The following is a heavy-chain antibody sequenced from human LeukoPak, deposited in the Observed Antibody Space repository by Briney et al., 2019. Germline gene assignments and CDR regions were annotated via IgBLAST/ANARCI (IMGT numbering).Heavy chain of an antibody. V-gene: IGHV3-48*03. J-gene: IGHJ6*03. CDR1: GFTFSSYE. D-gene: IGHD2-21*02. CDR2: ISSSGSTI. Sequence: GGSLRLSCAASGFTFSSYEMNWVRQAPGKGLEWVSYISSSGSTIYYADSVKGRFTISRDNAKNSLYLQMNSLRAEDTAVYYCARGNGLYCGGDCYSYYYYYMVVWGKRTTVTVSS. CDR3: ARGNGLYCGGDCYSYYYYYMVV.